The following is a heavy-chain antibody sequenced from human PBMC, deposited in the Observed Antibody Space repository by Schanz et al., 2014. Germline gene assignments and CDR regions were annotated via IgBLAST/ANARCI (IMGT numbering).Heavy chain of an antibody. V-gene: IGHV1-69*02. CDR3: ARTTFGKGKTYLGDYHYYHYMDV. J-gene: IGHJ6*03. CDR1: GGTFSSYT. D-gene: IGHD4-17*01. Sequence: QVQLVQSGAEVKKPGSSVKVSCTASGGTFSSYTISWIRQAPGQGLEWMGRIIPVLAIADYAQKFQGRVTITADKSTSTAYMELRSLRSDDTAVYYCARTTFGKGKTYLGDYHYYHYMDVWGNGTTVTVSS. CDR2: IIPVLAIA.